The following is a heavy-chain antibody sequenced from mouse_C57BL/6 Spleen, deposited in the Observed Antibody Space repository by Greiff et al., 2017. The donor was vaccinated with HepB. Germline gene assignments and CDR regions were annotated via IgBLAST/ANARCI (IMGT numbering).Heavy chain of an antibody. CDR1: GYAFSSYW. CDR3: ARDSLYYYAMDY. V-gene: IGHV1-80*01. D-gene: IGHD6-5*01. Sequence: VQLQQSGAELVKPGASVKISCKASGYAFSSYWMNWVKQRPGKGLEWIGQIYPGDGDTNYNGKFKGKATLTAEKSSSTVSMQLSSLTSEDSAVYFCARDSLYYYAMDYWGQGTSVTVSS. CDR2: IYPGDGDT. J-gene: IGHJ4*01.